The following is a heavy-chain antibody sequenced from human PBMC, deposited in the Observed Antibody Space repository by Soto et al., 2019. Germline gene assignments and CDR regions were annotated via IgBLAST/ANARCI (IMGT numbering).Heavy chain of an antibody. CDR3: ARGSFSSSSSWFDP. CDR1: GGSISSGGYY. CDR2: IYYSGST. Sequence: SETLSLTCTVSGGSISSGGYYWSWIRQHPGKGLEWIGYIYYSGSTYYNPSLHSRVSIAVDTTENQFSLKLTSVTAADTSVYYCARGSFSSSSSWFDPWGRGTLVTVSS. J-gene: IGHJ5*02. V-gene: IGHV4-31*03. D-gene: IGHD6-6*01.